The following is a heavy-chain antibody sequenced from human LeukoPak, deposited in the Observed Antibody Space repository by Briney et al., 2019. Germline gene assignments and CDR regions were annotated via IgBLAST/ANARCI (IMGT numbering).Heavy chain of an antibody. V-gene: IGHV3-64*01. D-gene: IGHD3-16*01. CDR1: GFTFSSYA. CDR3: ARGDYVWGSSASFDY. CDR2: ISSNGGST. Sequence: GGSLRLSCAASGFTFSSYAMHWVRQAPGKGLEYVSAISSNGGSTYYANSVKGRFTISRDNSKNTLYLQMGSLRAEDMAVYYCARGDYVWGSSASFDYWGQGTLVTVSS. J-gene: IGHJ4*02.